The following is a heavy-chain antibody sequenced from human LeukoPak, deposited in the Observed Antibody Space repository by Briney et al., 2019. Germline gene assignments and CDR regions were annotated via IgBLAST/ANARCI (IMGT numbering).Heavy chain of an antibody. Sequence: ASVKVSCKASGYTFTKYAVNWVRQAPGQGLEWMGWINPNSGDTNYAQKFQGRVTMTRDTSISTAYMELSRLRSDDTAVYYCARNFEWLLMEGVPAEMTNYYYYYYYMDVWGKGTTVTISS. V-gene: IGHV1-2*02. J-gene: IGHJ6*03. CDR2: INPNSGDT. CDR3: ARNFEWLLMEGVPAEMTNYYYYYYYMDV. CDR1: GYTFTKYA. D-gene: IGHD3-9*01.